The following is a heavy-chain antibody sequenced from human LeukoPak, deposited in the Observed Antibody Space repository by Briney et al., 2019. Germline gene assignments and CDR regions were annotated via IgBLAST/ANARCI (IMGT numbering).Heavy chain of an antibody. CDR1: GGSFSGYY. CDR2: INHSGNT. Sequence: PSETLSLTCAVYGGSFSGYYWSWIRQPPGKGLEWIGEINHSGNTNYNPSLKSRVTISVDTSKNQFSLKLSSVTAADTAVYYCASGGTTYYYDSSGYYYPPPFDYWGQGTLVTVSS. V-gene: IGHV4-34*01. CDR3: ASGGTTYYYDSSGYYYPPPFDY. J-gene: IGHJ4*02. D-gene: IGHD3-22*01.